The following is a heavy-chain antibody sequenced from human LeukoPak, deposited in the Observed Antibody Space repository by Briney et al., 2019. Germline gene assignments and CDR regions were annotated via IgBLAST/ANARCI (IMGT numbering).Heavy chain of an antibody. CDR3: ARSRSSWYGD. CDR1: GGSLSGYY. Sequence: SETLSLTCAVYGGSLSGYYWNWIRQPPGKGLEWIGYIYYSGSTNYNPSLKSRVTISVDTSKNQFSLKLSSVTAADTAVYYCARSRSSWYGDWGQGTLVTVSS. D-gene: IGHD6-13*01. V-gene: IGHV4-59*01. J-gene: IGHJ4*02. CDR2: IYYSGST.